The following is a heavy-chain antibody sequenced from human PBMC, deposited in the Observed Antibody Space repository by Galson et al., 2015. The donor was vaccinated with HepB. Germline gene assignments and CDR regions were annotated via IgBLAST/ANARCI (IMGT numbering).Heavy chain of an antibody. D-gene: IGHD3-10*01. Sequence: SVKVSCKASGYTFTSYGISWVRQAPGQGLEWMGWISAYNGNTNYAQKLQGRVTMTTDTSTSTAYMELRSLRSDDTAVYYCARDRAWAGGFGELLRTRDYYYYYGMDVWGQGTTVTVSS. J-gene: IGHJ6*02. V-gene: IGHV1-18*04. CDR1: GYTFTSYG. CDR2: ISAYNGNT. CDR3: ARDRAWAGGFGELLRTRDYYYYYGMDV.